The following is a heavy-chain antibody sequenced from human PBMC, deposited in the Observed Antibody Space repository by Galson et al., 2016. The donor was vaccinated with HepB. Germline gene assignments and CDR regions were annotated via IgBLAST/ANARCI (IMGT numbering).Heavy chain of an antibody. CDR2: MNPNSGNT. CDR1: GYTFARYD. J-gene: IGHJ4*02. Sequence: SVKVSCKASGYTFARYDINWVRQATGQGLEWMGWMNPNSGNTGYAQKFQGRVTMTRNTSITTAYMELSSPTSEDTAVYYCARIGQAAGDYWGQGTLVTVSS. CDR3: ARIGQAAGDY. V-gene: IGHV1-8*01. D-gene: IGHD6-13*01.